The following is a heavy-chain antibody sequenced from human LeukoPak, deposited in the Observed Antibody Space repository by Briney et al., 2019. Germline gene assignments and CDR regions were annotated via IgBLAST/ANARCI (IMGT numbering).Heavy chain of an antibody. J-gene: IGHJ4*02. Sequence: SETLSLTCTVSGGSISTYYWSWIRQPPGKGLEWIGYIYYSGSADYNPSLKSRVTMSVDTSKNQFSLKLSSVTAADTAVYYCASTRYDYAIYFDYWGQGTLVTVSS. V-gene: IGHV4-59*12. D-gene: IGHD3-16*01. CDR1: GGSISTYY. CDR2: IYYSGSA. CDR3: ASTRYDYAIYFDY.